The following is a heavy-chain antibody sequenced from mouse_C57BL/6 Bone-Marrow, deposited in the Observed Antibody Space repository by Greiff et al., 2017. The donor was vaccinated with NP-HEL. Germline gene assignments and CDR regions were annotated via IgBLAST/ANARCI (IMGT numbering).Heavy chain of an antibody. CDR3: ARSRDYYGNYAMDY. Sequence: VQLQQSGAELVRPGTSVKMSCKASGYTFTNYWIGWAKQRPGHGLEWIGDIYPGGGYTNYNEKFKGKATLTADKSSSTAYMQFSSLTSEDSAIYYCARSRDYYGNYAMDYWGQGTSVTVSS. V-gene: IGHV1-63*01. J-gene: IGHJ4*01. D-gene: IGHD1-1*01. CDR2: IYPGGGYT. CDR1: GYTFTNYW.